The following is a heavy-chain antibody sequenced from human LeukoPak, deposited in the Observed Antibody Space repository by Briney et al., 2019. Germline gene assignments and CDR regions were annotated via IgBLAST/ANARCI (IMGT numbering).Heavy chain of an antibody. CDR2: ISGSGGST. Sequence: GGSLRLSCAASGFTFSSYAMSWVRQAPGKGLEWVSAISGSGGSTYYADSVKGRFTISRDNSKNTLYLQMNSLRAEDTAVYYCAKVFNGDYVVHWFDPWGQGTLVTVSS. CDR1: GFTFSSYA. CDR3: AKVFNGDYVVHWFDP. J-gene: IGHJ5*02. D-gene: IGHD4-17*01. V-gene: IGHV3-23*01.